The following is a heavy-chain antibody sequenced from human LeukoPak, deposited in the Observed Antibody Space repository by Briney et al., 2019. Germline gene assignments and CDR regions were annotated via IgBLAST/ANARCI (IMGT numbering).Heavy chain of an antibody. CDR1: GGSISSGGYY. Sequence: SETPSLTCTVSGGSISSGGYYWSWIRQHPGKGLKWIGYIYYSGSTYYNPSLKSRVTISVDTSKNQFSLKLSSVTAADTAVYYCARAIVPMLRCSGGSCYSGWFDPWGQGTLVTVSS. CDR3: ARAIVPMLRCSGGSCYSGWFDP. D-gene: IGHD2-15*01. V-gene: IGHV4-31*03. CDR2: IYYSGST. J-gene: IGHJ5*02.